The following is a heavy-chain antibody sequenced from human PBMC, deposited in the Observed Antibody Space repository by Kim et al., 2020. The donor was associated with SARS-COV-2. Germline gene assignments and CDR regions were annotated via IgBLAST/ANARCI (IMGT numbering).Heavy chain of an antibody. Sequence: ASVKVSCKASGYTFTGYYIHWVRQAPGQGLVWMGWINPNSGGTTYAQRFQGRVTMTRDTSTSTAYMELSGLRSAAAAVFYCVRGGVVVVVPAVLLFPHWG. J-gene: IGHJ1*01. CDR3: VRGGVVVVVPAVLLFPH. CDR2: INPNSGGT. CDR1: GYTFTGYY. D-gene: IGHD2-15*01. V-gene: IGHV1-2*02.